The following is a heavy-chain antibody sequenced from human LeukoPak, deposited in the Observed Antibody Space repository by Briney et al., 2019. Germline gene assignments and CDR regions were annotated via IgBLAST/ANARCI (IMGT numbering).Heavy chain of an antibody. CDR1: GFTFSDFW. V-gene: IGHV3-7*03. D-gene: IGHD1-1*01. Sequence: GGSLRLSCAASGFTFSDFWMSWVRQAPGKGLEWVANIQQNGIEKYSVEGRFTSSRINVNSLLYLRINSLRADDTAMYYCARDRDGNFLWGQGTLVTVSS. J-gene: IGHJ4*02. CDR3: ARDRDGNFL. CDR2: IQQNGIEK.